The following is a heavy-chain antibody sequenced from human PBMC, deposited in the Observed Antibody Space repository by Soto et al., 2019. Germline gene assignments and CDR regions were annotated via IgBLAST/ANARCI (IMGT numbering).Heavy chain of an antibody. CDR3: AHSRSATPAYFDY. J-gene: IGHJ4*02. Sequence: QITLKESGPTLIKPTQTLTLTCTFSGFSLTTSGVAVGWIRQPPGKALEWLAVIYWNDGKRFSPSLRTRLTITKDTSKKQVVLTLTNMDPVDTATYSCAHSRSATPAYFDYWGQGTLVSVSS. D-gene: IGHD6-25*01. V-gene: IGHV2-5*01. CDR1: GFSLTTSGVA. CDR2: IYWNDGK.